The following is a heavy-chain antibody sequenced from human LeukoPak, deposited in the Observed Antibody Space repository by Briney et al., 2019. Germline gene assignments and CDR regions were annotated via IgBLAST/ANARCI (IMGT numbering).Heavy chain of an antibody. V-gene: IGHV1-18*01. J-gene: IGHJ6*03. CDR2: ISAYNGNT. D-gene: IGHD2-2*01. CDR3: ARATGYCSSTSCPIYMDV. CDR1: GYTFTSYG. Sequence: ALVKVSCKASGYTFTSYGISWVRQAPGQGLEWMGWISAYNGNTNYAQKLQGRVTMTTDTSTSTAYMELRSLRSDDTAVYYCARATGYCSSTSCPIYMDVWGKGTTVTVSS.